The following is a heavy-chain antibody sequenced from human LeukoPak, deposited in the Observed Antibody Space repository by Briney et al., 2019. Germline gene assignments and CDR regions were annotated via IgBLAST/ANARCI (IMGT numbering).Heavy chain of an antibody. D-gene: IGHD1-26*01. Sequence: SETLSLTCTVSGGSISSYYWSWIRQPAGKGLEWIGRIYTSGSTNYNPSLKSRVTMSVDTSKNQFSLKPSSVTAADTAVYYCARDPIVGATLGLFDPWGQGTLVTVSS. CDR2: IYTSGST. CDR3: ARDPIVGATLGLFDP. J-gene: IGHJ5*02. CDR1: GGSISSYY. V-gene: IGHV4-4*07.